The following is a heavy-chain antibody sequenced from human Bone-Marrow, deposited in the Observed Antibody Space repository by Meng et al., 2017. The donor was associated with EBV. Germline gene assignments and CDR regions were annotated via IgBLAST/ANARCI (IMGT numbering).Heavy chain of an antibody. CDR2: ISSSSSYI. Sequence: EVQLVESGGGLVKPGGSLRPSCAASGFTFSSYSMNWVREVPGKGLEWVSSISSSSSYIYYADSVKGRFTISRDNAKNSLYLQMTSLRAEDTAVYYCARVGTAGPIDYWGPGTMVTVSA. CDR3: ARVGTAGPIDY. V-gene: IGHV3-21*01. CDR1: GFTFSSYS. J-gene: IGHJ4*02. D-gene: IGHD6-13*01.